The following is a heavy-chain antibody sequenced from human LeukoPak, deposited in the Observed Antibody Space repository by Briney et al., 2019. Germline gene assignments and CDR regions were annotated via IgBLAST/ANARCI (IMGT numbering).Heavy chain of an antibody. CDR3: ARRVTAMVRGNWFDP. J-gene: IGHJ5*02. D-gene: IGHD3-10*01. Sequence: GESLKISCKGSGYSFTSYWIGWVRQMPGKGLEWMGIIYPGDSDTRYSPSFQGQVTISADKSISTAYLQWSSLKASDTAMYYCARRVTAMVRGNWFDPWGQGTLVTVSS. CDR1: GYSFTSYW. CDR2: IYPGDSDT. V-gene: IGHV5-51*01.